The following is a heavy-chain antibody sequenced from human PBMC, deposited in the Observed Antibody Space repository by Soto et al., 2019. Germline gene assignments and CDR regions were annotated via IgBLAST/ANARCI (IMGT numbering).Heavy chain of an antibody. Sequence: ASVKVSCKASGYTFTSYDINWVRQATGQGLEWMGWMNPNSGNTGYAQKFQGRVTMTRNTSISTAYMELSSLRSEDTAVYYCARASGYCSSTSCSEYYYYVMDVWGQGTTVTVSS. CDR3: ARASGYCSSTSCSEYYYYVMDV. J-gene: IGHJ6*02. V-gene: IGHV1-8*01. D-gene: IGHD2-2*01. CDR2: MNPNSGNT. CDR1: GYTFTSYD.